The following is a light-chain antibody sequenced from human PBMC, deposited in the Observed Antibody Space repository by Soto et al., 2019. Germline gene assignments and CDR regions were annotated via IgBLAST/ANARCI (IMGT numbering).Light chain of an antibody. CDR3: CSYAGTTTYV. CDR1: SGDIGSHNL. Sequence: QSALTQPASVSGSPGQSITISCTGTSGDIGSHNLVSWFRQYPGKAPQLILYEGSKRPSGVSNRFSGSTSGNTASLTISGLQAEDDDDFYCCSYAGTTTYVFGTGTKLTVL. V-gene: IGLV2-23*01. J-gene: IGLJ1*01. CDR2: EGS.